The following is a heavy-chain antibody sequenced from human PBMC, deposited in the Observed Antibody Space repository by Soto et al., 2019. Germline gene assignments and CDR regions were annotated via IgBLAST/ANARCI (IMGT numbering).Heavy chain of an antibody. CDR3: ARPSGSYADYALPLQY. D-gene: IGHD2-15*01. J-gene: IGHJ4*02. CDR2: ISAYTGNT. V-gene: IGHV1-18*04. Sequence: QVHLVQSGAEVTKPGASVKVSCKASGYTFGGYGLAWVRQAPGQGIEWMGWISAYTGNTLYAQKFQDRLTMTTDTSTSTAYMELRSLRSDDTGVYFCARPSGSYADYALPLQYWGQGNRVSVSS. CDR1: GYTFGGYG.